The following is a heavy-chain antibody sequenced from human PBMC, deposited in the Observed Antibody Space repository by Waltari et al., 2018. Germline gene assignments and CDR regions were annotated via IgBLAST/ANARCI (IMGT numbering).Heavy chain of an antibody. D-gene: IGHD6-13*01. CDR3: ARSLHVFKAAAGMFDY. CDR2: IYYSGPT. J-gene: IGHJ4*02. CDR1: DDSISSGDYY. Sequence: QLQLQESGPGLVKPSGTLSLTCTVSDDSISSGDYYWGWIRQPPGKGLEWIGGIYYSGPTSANPSLRSRVTMSVDTSTKQFSLKLSSVTAADTAVYYCARSLHVFKAAAGMFDYWGQGTLVTVSS. V-gene: IGHV4-39*01.